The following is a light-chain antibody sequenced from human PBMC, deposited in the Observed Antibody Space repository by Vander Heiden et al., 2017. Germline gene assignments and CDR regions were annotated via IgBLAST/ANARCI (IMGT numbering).Light chain of an antibody. V-gene: IGLV3-25*03. CDR2: KDS. CDR3: QSTDTSGTSHVV. Sequence: SYELTQPPSVSVSPGQTARITCSGDGLTNKYANWYQQKPGQAPVLVIYKDSERPSGIPERFSGSSSGTTVTLTISGGQAEDEADYYCQSTDTSGTSHVVFGGGTKLTVL. J-gene: IGLJ2*01. CDR1: GLTNKY.